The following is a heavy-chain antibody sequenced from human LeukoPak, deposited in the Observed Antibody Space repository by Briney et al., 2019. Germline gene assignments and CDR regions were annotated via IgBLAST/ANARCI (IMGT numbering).Heavy chain of an antibody. V-gene: IGHV4-31*03. CDR1: GGSISSGGYY. J-gene: IGHJ6*02. CDR3: ATVTAAAGYGMGV. CDR2: IYYSRST. Sequence: PSETLSLTCTVSGGSISSGGYYWSWIRQHPGKGLEGIGYIYYSRSTYSNPSLQSRLTISVDMSKNQFSLKLSSVSAADTAVYYCATVTAAAGYGMGVWGQGTTVTVSS. D-gene: IGHD6-13*01.